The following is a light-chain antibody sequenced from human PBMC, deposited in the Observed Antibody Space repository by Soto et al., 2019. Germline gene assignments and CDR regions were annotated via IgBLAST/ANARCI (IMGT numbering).Light chain of an antibody. CDR3: CSYAGSSIPVV. J-gene: IGLJ2*01. CDR1: SSDVGSYNL. CDR2: EVS. Sequence: QSALTQPASVSGSPGQSITISCTGTSSDVGSYNLVSWYQQHPGKAPKLMIYEVSKRPSGVSNRFSGSKSGNTASLTISGLQAEDEADYYCCSYAGSSIPVVFGGGTMVTVL. V-gene: IGLV2-23*02.